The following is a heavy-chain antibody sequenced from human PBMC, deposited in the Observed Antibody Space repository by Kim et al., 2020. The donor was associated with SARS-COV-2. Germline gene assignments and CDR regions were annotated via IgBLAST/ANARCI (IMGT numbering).Heavy chain of an antibody. CDR2: INHSGST. D-gene: IGHD2-21*02. Sequence: SETLSLTCAVYGGSFSGYYWSWIRQPPGKGLEWIGEINHSGSTNYNPSLKSRVTISVDTSKNQFSLKLSSVTAADTAVYYCARGGIVVVTASSNWFDPWGQGTLVTVSS. CDR3: ARGGIVVVTASSNWFDP. CDR1: GGSFSGYY. V-gene: IGHV4-34*01. J-gene: IGHJ5*02.